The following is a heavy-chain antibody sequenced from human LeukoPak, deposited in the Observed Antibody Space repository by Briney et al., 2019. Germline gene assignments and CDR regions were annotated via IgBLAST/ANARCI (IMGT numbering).Heavy chain of an antibody. D-gene: IGHD5-18*01. CDR3: ARGASGIQIWFFDP. CDR1: GFSVSNNY. Sequence: GGSLRLSCAASGFSVSNNYMSWVRQAPGKGLEWVANIKQDGSEKYYVDSVKGRFTISRDNAKKSLYLEMNSLRAEDTAVYYCARGASGIQIWFFDPWGQGTLVTVSS. V-gene: IGHV3-7*01. CDR2: IKQDGSEK. J-gene: IGHJ5*02.